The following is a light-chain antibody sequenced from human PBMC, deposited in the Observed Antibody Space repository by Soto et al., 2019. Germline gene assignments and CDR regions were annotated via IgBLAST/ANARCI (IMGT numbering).Light chain of an antibody. V-gene: IGLV1-36*01. J-gene: IGLJ1*01. Sequence: QSVLTQPPSVSEAPRQRVTISCSGSSSNIGNNAVNWYQQLPGKAPKLLIYYDDLLPSGVSDRFSGSTSGTSASLAISGLQSADEADYYCAAWDDSLNGQVFGTGTKLTVL. CDR1: SSNIGNNA. CDR3: AAWDDSLNGQV. CDR2: YDD.